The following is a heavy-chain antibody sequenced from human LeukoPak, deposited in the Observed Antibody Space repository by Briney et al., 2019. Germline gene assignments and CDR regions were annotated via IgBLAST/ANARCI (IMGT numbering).Heavy chain of an antibody. D-gene: IGHD3-10*01. CDR2: IYYSGTT. V-gene: IGHV4-59*11. Sequence: SETLSLTCTVSGGAISPLYWSWIRQPPGKGLEFIGYIYYSGTTNYNPSLKSRVTLSVDTSKNQFSLKLSSVTAADTAVYYCARGGVAAKYYFDSWGQGTLVTVSS. CDR1: GGAISPLY. CDR3: ARGGVAAKYYFDS. J-gene: IGHJ4*02.